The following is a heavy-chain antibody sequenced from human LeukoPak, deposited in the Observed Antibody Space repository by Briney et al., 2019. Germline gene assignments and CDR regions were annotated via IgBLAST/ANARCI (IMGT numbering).Heavy chain of an antibody. CDR1: GFTFSSYW. D-gene: IGHD6-13*01. CDR2: IKQDGSEK. Sequence: PGGSLRLSCAASGFTFSSYWMSWVRQAPGKGLEWVANIKQDGSEKYYVDSVKGRFTISRDNAKNSLYLQMNSLRAEDTAVYYSARVAAAGAWSYYYYYMDVWGKGTTVTVSS. V-gene: IGHV3-7*01. CDR3: ARVAAAGAWSYYYYYMDV. J-gene: IGHJ6*03.